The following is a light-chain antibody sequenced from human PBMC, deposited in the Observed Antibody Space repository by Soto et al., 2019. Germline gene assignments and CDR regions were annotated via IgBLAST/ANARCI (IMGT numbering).Light chain of an antibody. CDR2: DAS. Sequence: EIPMAQSRSTLSASVADRVTITCRASQSISSWLAWYQQKPGKAPQFLIYDASSLESGVPSRFSGSGSGTEFTLTISNLQPDDFATYFCQQYTNYPRTFGQGTKVDIK. V-gene: IGKV1-5*01. CDR3: QQYTNYPRT. CDR1: QSISSW. J-gene: IGKJ1*01.